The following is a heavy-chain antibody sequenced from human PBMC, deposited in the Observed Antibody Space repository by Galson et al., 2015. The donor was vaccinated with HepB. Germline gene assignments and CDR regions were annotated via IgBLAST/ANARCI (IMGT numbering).Heavy chain of an antibody. CDR3: ARDYDSSGYFDN. CDR1: GLTFSRYD. Sequence: SLRLSCAASGLTFSRYDMHWVRQATGKGLEWVSAIGTAGDTYYPGSVKGRFTISRENAKNSLYLQMNSLRAGDTAVYYCARDYDSSGYFDNWGQGTLVTVSS. J-gene: IGHJ4*02. D-gene: IGHD3-22*01. CDR2: IGTAGDT. V-gene: IGHV3-13*01.